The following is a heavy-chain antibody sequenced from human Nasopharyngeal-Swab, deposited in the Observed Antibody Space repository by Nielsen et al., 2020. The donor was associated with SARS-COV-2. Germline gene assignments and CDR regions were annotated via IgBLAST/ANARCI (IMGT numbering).Heavy chain of an antibody. D-gene: IGHD3-10*01. CDR3: ARTDYYGSGSPDY. CDR1: GGSISSSNW. J-gene: IGHJ4*02. CDR2: IYHSGST. Sequence: SETLSLTCAVSGGSISSSNWWSWVRQPPGKGLEWIGEIYHSGSTNYNPSLKSRVTISVDKSKNQFSLKLSSVTAADTAVYYCARTDYYGSGSPDYWGQGTLVTVSS. V-gene: IGHV4-4*02.